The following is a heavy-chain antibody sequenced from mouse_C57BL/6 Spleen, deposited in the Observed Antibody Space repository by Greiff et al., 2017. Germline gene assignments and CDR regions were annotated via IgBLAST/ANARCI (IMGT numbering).Heavy chain of an antibody. CDR2: ISSGSSTI. D-gene: IGHD1-1*01. V-gene: IGHV5-17*01. CDR1: GFTFSDYG. Sequence: EVKLMESGGGLVKPGGSLKLSCAASGFTFSDYGMHWVRQAPEQGLEWVAYISSGSSTIYYADTVKGRFTISRDNAKNTLFLQMTSLRSEDTAMYYCARNYYGSFYYFDYWGQGTTLTVSS. J-gene: IGHJ2*01. CDR3: ARNYYGSFYYFDY.